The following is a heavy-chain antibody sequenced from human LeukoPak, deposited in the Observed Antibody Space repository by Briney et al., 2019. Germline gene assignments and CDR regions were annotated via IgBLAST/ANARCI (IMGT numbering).Heavy chain of an antibody. Sequence: ASVKVSCKASGSRFTTYGITWVRQPPGQGLEWMGWLSGDNGNTHYAPKLQGRVTMTMDTSTSTAYMELRSLRSDDTAVYYCARCGAAVTTLFDNWGQGTLVTVSS. J-gene: IGHJ4*02. D-gene: IGHD4-17*01. CDR1: GSRFTTYG. CDR2: LSGDNGNT. V-gene: IGHV1-18*01. CDR3: ARCGAAVTTLFDN.